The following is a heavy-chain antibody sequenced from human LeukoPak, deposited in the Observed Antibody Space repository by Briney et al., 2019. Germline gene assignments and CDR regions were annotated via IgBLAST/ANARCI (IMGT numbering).Heavy chain of an antibody. J-gene: IGHJ4*02. V-gene: IGHV4-59*01. D-gene: IGHD4-17*01. CDR3: ARANYGDYPIFDY. CDR1: GGSISSYY. Sequence: SETLSLTCTVSGGSISSYYWSWIRQPPGKGLEWIGYIYYSGSTNYNPSLKSRVTISVDTSKNRFSLKLSSVTAADTAVYYCARANYGDYPIFDYWGQGTLVTVSS. CDR2: IYYSGST.